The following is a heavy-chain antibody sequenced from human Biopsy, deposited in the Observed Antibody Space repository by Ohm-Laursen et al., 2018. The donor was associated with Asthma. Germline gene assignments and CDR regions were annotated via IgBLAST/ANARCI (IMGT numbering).Heavy chain of an antibody. CDR3: VRGSGSWQHGPFHYYYGLDV. CDR2: IYYSGTT. CDR1: SGSGGYMSRGNYS. V-gene: IGHV4-39*01. Sequence: GTLSLTCILSSGSGGYMSRGNYSWGWIRQPPGKGLVWIGSIYYSGTTYYDPSLESRFTVSADTPKTQFPPKLTSVTAADTAVYYCVRGSGSWQHGPFHYYYGLDVWGQGTTATVSS. D-gene: IGHD6-13*01. J-gene: IGHJ6*02.